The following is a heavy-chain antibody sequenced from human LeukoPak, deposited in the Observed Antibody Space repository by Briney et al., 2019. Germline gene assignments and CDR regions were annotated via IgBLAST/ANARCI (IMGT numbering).Heavy chain of an antibody. D-gene: IGHD3-3*01. Sequence: PSETLSLTCDVNDESFSTYYWSWIRQSPGKGLEWIAEISHRGTSTYNPSLQSRVTVSVDASKNHFSLRVKSVIAADTAIYYCARKRRRDYYLNSAFDMWGQGTMVTVSS. V-gene: IGHV4-34*01. CDR3: ARKRRRDYYLNSAFDM. CDR1: DESFSTYY. CDR2: ISHRGTS. J-gene: IGHJ3*02.